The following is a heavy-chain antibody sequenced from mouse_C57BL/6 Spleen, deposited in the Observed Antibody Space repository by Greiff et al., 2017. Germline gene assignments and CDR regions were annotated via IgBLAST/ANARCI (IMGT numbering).Heavy chain of an antibody. CDR1: GYSITSDY. V-gene: IGHV3-8*01. J-gene: IGHJ4*01. Sequence: EVKLVESGPGLAKPSQTLSLTCTVTGYSITSDYWNWIRKFPGNKLEYMGYISYSGSTYYTTSLKSRIYITRVTSMNQYYLQLNSVTTEDTATYYCARASYDGYYSDAMDYWGQGTSVTVSS. CDR3: ARASYDGYYSDAMDY. CDR2: ISYSGST. D-gene: IGHD2-3*01.